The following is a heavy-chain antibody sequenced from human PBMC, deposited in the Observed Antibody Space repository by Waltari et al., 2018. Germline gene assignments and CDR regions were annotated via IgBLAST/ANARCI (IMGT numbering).Heavy chain of an antibody. V-gene: IGHV1-2*02. J-gene: IGHJ3*02. Sequence: QIQIMQSGAEVKKPGASVKVSCQASGYTFTASYIHWARQAPVQGLELIGWINSNTGATDWAQSFQGRGTVTRDTSIRKGYRELSGLTSDDTAVYYCAREALGGTKAFDMWGQGTMVTVSS. CDR3: AREALGGTKAFDM. D-gene: IGHD1-7*01. CDR2: INSNTGAT. CDR1: GYTFTASY.